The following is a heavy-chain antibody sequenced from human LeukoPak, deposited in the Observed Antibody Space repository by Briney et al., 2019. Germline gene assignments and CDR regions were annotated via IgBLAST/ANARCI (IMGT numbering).Heavy chain of an antibody. Sequence: PGGSLRLSCAASGFTFSSYWMHWVRQAPGKGLVWVSRINSDGSSTSYADSVKGRFTISRDNAKNTLYLQMNSLRAEDTAVYYCARGEGVLRYFDWLSGPPQPFDYWGQGTLVTVSS. CDR3: ARGEGVLRYFDWLSGPPQPFDY. V-gene: IGHV3-74*01. J-gene: IGHJ4*02. D-gene: IGHD3-9*01. CDR2: INSDGSST. CDR1: GFTFSSYW.